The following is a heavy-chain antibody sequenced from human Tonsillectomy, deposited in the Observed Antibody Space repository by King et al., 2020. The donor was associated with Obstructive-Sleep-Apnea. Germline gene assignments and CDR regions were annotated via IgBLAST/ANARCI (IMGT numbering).Heavy chain of an antibody. CDR1: GFTFSGHW. D-gene: IGHD3-22*01. J-gene: IGHJ4*02. CDR2: IRRDGSST. CDR3: ARDLHDSSGYYPDF. V-gene: IGHV3-74*01. Sequence: QLVESGGGLVQPGGSLRLSCVASGFTFSGHWMHWVRQAPGKGLVWVSRIRRDGSSTNYADSVKGRFTISRDNAKNTLYLQMNSLRDEDTAVYYCARDLHDSSGYYPDFWGQGTLVTVSS.